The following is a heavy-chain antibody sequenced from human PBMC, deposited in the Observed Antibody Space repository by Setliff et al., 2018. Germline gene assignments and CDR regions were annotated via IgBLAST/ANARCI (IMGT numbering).Heavy chain of an antibody. Sequence: GGSLRLSCAASGFTFSSYWMSWVRQAPGKGLEWVSYISRGGNTIYYADSVKGRFTISRDNAKNSLYLQMNSLRAEDTAVYYCARSTETFSGEDFYFFYYMDVWGKGTTVTVSS. D-gene: IGHD4-4*01. J-gene: IGHJ6*03. V-gene: IGHV3-48*03. CDR2: ISRGGNTI. CDR1: GFTFSSYW. CDR3: ARSTETFSGEDFYFFYYMDV.